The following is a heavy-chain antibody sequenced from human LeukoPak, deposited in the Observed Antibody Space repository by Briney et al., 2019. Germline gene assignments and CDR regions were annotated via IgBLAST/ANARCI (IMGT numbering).Heavy chain of an antibody. D-gene: IGHD3-3*01. CDR3: ARGGATTFGLWGNAFDI. Sequence: QPGRSLRLSCAASGFTFSSYGMHWVRQAPGKGVEWVANIKQDGSEKYYVDSVKGRFTISRDNAQNSVYLQMNSLRAEDTAIYYCARGGATTFGLWGNAFDIWGQGTMVIVSS. J-gene: IGHJ3*02. CDR2: IKQDGSEK. V-gene: IGHV3-7*01. CDR1: GFTFSSYG.